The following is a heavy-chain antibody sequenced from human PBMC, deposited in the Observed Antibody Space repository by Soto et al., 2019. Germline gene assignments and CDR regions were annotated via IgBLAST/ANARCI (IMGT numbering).Heavy chain of an antibody. CDR1: GFTFSSYG. D-gene: IGHD3-10*01. CDR3: ARGPPGSGGGMDV. J-gene: IGHJ6*02. CDR2: IWYDGSNK. V-gene: IGHV3-33*01. Sequence: QVQLVESGGGVVQPGRSLRLSCAASGFTFSSYGMHWVRQAPGKGLEWVAVIWYDGSNKYYADSVKGRFTISRDNSKNTLYLKMTGLRAENTAGYYCARGPPGSGGGMDVWGQGTTVTVSS.